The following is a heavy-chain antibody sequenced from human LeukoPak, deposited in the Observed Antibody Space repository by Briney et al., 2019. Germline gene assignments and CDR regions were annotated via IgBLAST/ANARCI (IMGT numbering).Heavy chain of an antibody. Sequence: GGSLRLSCAASGFTFSSYAMSWVRQAPGKGLEWVSAISGSGGSTYYADSVKGRFTISRDNSKNTLYLQMNSLRAEDTAVYYCARGGDYHGLYYGSGSRRLDYWGQGTLVTVSS. D-gene: IGHD3-10*01. V-gene: IGHV3-23*01. CDR2: ISGSGGST. CDR3: ARGGDYHGLYYGSGSRRLDY. J-gene: IGHJ4*02. CDR1: GFTFSSYA.